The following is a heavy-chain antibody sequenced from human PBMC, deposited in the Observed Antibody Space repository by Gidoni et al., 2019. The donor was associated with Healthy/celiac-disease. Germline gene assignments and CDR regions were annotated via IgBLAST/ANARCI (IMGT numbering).Heavy chain of an antibody. Sequence: EVQLVESGGGLVQPGGSLRLSCAASGFTFSSYEMNWVRQAPGKGLEWVSYISSSGSTIYYADSVKVRFTISRDNAKNSLYLQMNSLRAEDTAVYYCARAYSSSWQNWYFDLWGRGTLVTVSS. CDR3: ARAYSSSWQNWYFDL. J-gene: IGHJ2*01. CDR1: GFTFSSYE. V-gene: IGHV3-48*03. CDR2: ISSSGSTI. D-gene: IGHD6-13*01.